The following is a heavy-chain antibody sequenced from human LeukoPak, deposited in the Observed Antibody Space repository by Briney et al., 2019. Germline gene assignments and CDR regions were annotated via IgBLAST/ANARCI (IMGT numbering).Heavy chain of an antibody. CDR1: GFTFSSYS. J-gene: IGHJ4*02. Sequence: KTGGSLRLSCAASGFTFSSYSMNWVRQAPGKGLEWVSSISTSSIYIYYADSVKGRFTISRDNSKNTLYRQMNSLRAEDTAVYYCASDIAAAGDYWGQGTLVTVSS. CDR3: ASDIAAAGDY. V-gene: IGHV3-21*04. D-gene: IGHD6-13*01. CDR2: ISTSSIYI.